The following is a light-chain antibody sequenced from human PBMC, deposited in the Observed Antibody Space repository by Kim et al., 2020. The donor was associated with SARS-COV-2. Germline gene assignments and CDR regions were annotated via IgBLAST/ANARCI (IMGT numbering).Light chain of an antibody. J-gene: IGLJ2*01. V-gene: IGLV2-8*01. CDR3: SSYAGTSTLI. Sequence: GQSLTISCAGTSSDVGRYNYVSWYQQHPGKAPKLMIYDVSVRPSGVPDRFSGSKSGNTASLTVSGLQAEDEADYYCSSYAGTSTLIFGGGTKLTVL. CDR1: SSDVGRYNY. CDR2: DVS.